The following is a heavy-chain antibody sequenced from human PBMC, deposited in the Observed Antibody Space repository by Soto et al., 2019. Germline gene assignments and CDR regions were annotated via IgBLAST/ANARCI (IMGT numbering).Heavy chain of an antibody. CDR2: IYYSGST. CDR3: ARIRGYCSSTSCYYRKGYYYYGMDV. Sequence: ETLSLTCTVSGGSISSYYWSWIRQPPGKGLEWIGYIYYSGSTNYNPSLKSRVTISVDTSKNQFSLKLSSVTAADTAVYYCARIRGYCSSTSCYYRKGYYYYGMDVWGQGTTVTVSS. D-gene: IGHD2-2*01. J-gene: IGHJ6*02. V-gene: IGHV4-59*01. CDR1: GGSISSYY.